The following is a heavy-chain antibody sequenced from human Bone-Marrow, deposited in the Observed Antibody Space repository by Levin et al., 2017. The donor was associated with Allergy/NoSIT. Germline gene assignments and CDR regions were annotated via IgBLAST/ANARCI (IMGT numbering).Heavy chain of an antibody. D-gene: IGHD1-20*01. CDR2: ISGSGGST. J-gene: IGHJ6*02. Sequence: GESLKISCAASGFTFSSYAMSWVRQAPGKGLEWVSAISGSGGSTYYADSVKGRFTISRDNSKNTLYLQMNSLRAEDTAVYYCAKGGNWNDDYYYYYYGMDVWGQGTTVTVSS. CDR3: AKGGNWNDDYYYYYYGMDV. CDR1: GFTFSSYA. V-gene: IGHV3-23*01.